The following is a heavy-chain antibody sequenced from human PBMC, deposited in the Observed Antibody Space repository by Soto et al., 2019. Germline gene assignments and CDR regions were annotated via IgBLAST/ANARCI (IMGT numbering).Heavy chain of an antibody. D-gene: IGHD1-26*01. CDR1: GGSISSGDYS. CDR3: AREWADDPPRGYGMDV. J-gene: IGHJ6*02. V-gene: IGHV4-30-4*01. Sequence: PSETLSLTCTVSGGSISSGDYSWSWIRQPPGKGLEWIGYIYYSGITYYNPSHKSRVTISVDTSKNQFSLKLSAVTAAVKAVYYCAREWADDPPRGYGMDVWGQGTAVTVSS. CDR2: IYYSGIT.